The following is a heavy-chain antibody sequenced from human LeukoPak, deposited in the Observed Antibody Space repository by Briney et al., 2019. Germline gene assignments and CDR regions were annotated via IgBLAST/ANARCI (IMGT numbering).Heavy chain of an antibody. CDR1: GGSISSGGYY. V-gene: IGHV4-30-2*01. J-gene: IGHJ4*02. Sequence: PSETLSLTCTVSGGSISSGGYYWSWIRQPPGKGLEWIGYIYYSGSTYYNPSLKSRVTISVDRSKNQFSLKLSSVTAADAAVYYCAREDPELLNFDYWGQGTLVTVSS. CDR2: IYYSGST. D-gene: IGHD1-26*01. CDR3: AREDPELLNFDY.